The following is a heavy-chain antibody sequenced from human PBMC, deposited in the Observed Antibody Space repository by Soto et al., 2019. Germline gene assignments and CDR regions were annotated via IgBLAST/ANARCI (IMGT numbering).Heavy chain of an antibody. J-gene: IGHJ5*02. CDR2: ITSSGGAT. Sequence: EEQLLESGGGLVQPGGSLRLSCAPSGFVFRAHGMSWVRQAPGKGLEWVSAITSSGGATYYADSVKGPFTISRDNSKNTLDLQMNSLRAEDSAVYYCVKGGFGSGLYNWFDPWGQGTLVIVSS. CDR1: GFVFRAHG. D-gene: IGHD3-10*01. CDR3: VKGGFGSGLYNWFDP. V-gene: IGHV3-23*01.